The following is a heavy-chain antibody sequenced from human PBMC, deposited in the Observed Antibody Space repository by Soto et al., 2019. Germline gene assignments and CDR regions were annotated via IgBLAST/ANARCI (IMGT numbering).Heavy chain of an antibody. Sequence: PSETLSLTCTVSGGSISSGGYYWSWIRQHPGKGLEWIGYIYYSGSTYYNPSLKSRVTISVDTSKNQFSLKLSSVTAADTAVYYCARAGYDILTGSLHFDYWGQGTLVTVSS. CDR3: ARAGYDILTGSLHFDY. J-gene: IGHJ4*02. CDR1: GGSISSGGYY. V-gene: IGHV4-31*03. D-gene: IGHD3-9*01. CDR2: IYYSGST.